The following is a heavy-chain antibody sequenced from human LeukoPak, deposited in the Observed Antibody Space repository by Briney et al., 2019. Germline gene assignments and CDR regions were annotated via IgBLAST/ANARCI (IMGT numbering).Heavy chain of an antibody. V-gene: IGHV3-7*01. CDR1: GFTFHVFW. J-gene: IGHJ6*03. Sequence: GGSLRLSCAASGFTFHVFWMTWVRQAPGKGLEWVVTMKEEGGEKYYVDSVRGRFTISRDNAKDSLYLQMHSLRVEDTAVYYCVRDLSEWFRGMDVWGKGTTVTVSS. CDR2: MKEEGGEK. CDR3: VRDLSEWFRGMDV. D-gene: IGHD3-3*01.